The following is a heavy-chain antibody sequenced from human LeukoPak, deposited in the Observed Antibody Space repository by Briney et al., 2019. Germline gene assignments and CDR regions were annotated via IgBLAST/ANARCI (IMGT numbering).Heavy chain of an antibody. D-gene: IGHD5-24*01. CDR2: ISWDDDVT. CDR3: VKDFASRGGTSDAFGV. V-gene: IGHV3-43*01. CDR1: GFTFDDYH. J-gene: IGHJ3*01. Sequence: PGGSLRLSCVGSGFTFDDYHINWVRQVPGKGPEWVSLISWDDDVTYYSDSARGRFTISRDNSKNSVFLHMTNLTPEDTAFYYWVKDFASRGGTSDAFGVWGPGTMVTVSS.